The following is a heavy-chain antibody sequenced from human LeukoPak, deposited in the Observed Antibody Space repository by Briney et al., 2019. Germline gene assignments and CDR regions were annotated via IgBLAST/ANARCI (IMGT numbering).Heavy chain of an antibody. CDR2: IYYNGST. CDR3: ARDGYSYGFFDY. J-gene: IGHJ4*02. Sequence: PSQTLSLTCTVSGGSISSYYWSWIRQPPGKGLEWIGYIYYNGSTNYNPSLKSRVTISVDTSKNQFSLKLSSVTAADTAVYYCARDGYSYGFFDYWGQGTLVTVSS. V-gene: IGHV4-59*01. D-gene: IGHD5-18*01. CDR1: GGSISSYY.